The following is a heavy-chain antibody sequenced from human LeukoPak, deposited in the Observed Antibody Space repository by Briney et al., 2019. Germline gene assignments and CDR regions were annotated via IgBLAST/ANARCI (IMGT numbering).Heavy chain of an antibody. V-gene: IGHV4-4*07. J-gene: IGHJ4*02. CDR2: IYTSGST. Sequence: SETLSLTCTVSGGSISSYYWSWIRQPAGKGLEWIGRIYTSGSTDYNPSLKSRVTMSVDTSKNQFSLKLSSVTAADTAVYYCARDGRYDFWSGYLPFDYWGQGTLVTVSS. CDR1: GGSISSYY. D-gene: IGHD3-3*01. CDR3: ARDGRYDFWSGYLPFDY.